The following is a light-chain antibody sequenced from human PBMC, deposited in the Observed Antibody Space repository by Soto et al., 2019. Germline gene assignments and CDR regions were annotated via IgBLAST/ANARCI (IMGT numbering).Light chain of an antibody. CDR1: QSVSSSY. CDR3: QQCGSSPRT. J-gene: IGKJ1*01. CDR2: GAS. V-gene: IGKV3-20*01. Sequence: EIVLTQSPGTLSLSPGERATPSCRASQSVSSSYLAWYQQKPGQAPRLLIYGASSRATGIPDRFSGSGSGTDFTLTISRLEPEDFAVYYCQQCGSSPRTFGQGTKVDIK.